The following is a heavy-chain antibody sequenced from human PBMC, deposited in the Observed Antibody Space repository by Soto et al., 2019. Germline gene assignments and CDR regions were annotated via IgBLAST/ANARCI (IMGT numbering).Heavy chain of an antibody. D-gene: IGHD3-9*01. CDR2: IKSKTDGGTT. CDR1: GFTFSNAW. V-gene: IGHV3-15*01. J-gene: IGHJ6*02. CDR3: TTIHYDILTGYYGLYGMDV. Sequence: LRLSCAASGFTFSNAWMSWVRQAPGKGLEWVGRIKSKTDGGTTDYAAPVKGRFTTSRDDSKNTLYLQMNSLKTEDTAVYYCTTIHYDILTGYYGLYGMDVWGQGTTVTVSS.